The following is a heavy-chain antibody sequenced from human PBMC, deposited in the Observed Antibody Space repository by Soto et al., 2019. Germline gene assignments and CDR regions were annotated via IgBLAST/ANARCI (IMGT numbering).Heavy chain of an antibody. Sequence: PSETLSLTCTVSGVPISNDDYYWTWIRQPPGKGLEWIGNTHYSVITNYNPSLKSRLTISVETSKNKISLKLGSVITPDTAAYYCARGVAARPAHLGMDACGRGTTGTFAS. CDR3: ARGVAARPAHLGMDA. CDR2: THYSVIT. V-gene: IGHV4-30-4*02. D-gene: IGHD6-6*01. J-gene: IGHJ6*02. CDR1: GVPISNDDYY.